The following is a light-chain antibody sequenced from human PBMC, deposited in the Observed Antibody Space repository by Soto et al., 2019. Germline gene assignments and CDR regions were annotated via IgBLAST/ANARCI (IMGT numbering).Light chain of an antibody. CDR1: SSDVGDYNY. J-gene: IGLJ2*01. CDR2: EVN. Sequence: QSALTQPASVSGSPGQSITISCTGTSSDVGDYNYVSWYQQHPGKAPKLMIYEVNNRPSGVSNRLSGSKSGNTASLTISGLQAEDEADYYCSSYTTSSTVVFGGGTKLTVL. V-gene: IGLV2-14*01. CDR3: SSYTTSSTVV.